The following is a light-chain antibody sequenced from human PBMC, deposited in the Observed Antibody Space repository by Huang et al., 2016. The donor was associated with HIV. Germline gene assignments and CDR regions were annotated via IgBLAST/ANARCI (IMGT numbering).Light chain of an antibody. CDR3: QHYNTWPPMYT. CDR2: STS. V-gene: IGKV3-15*01. J-gene: IGKJ2*01. Sequence: EVAMTQSPGTLSVSPGERATLSCKTSQSVKSTLVWYQQKPGQAPRLLIYSTSTRATGVPARFSGSGSGTEVTLSISSLQSEDSGIYYCQHYNTWPPMYTFGQGTKLEI. CDR1: QSVKST.